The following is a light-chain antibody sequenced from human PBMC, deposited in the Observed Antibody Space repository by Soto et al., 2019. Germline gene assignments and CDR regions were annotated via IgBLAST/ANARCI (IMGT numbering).Light chain of an antibody. J-gene: IGKJ3*01. CDR1: QSIDTY. Sequence: DIQMTQSPSSLSASVGDRVTITCRASQSIDTYLNWYQQKPGKAPNLLIYAASNLQDGDPSRFSGSGSATDFTLTISDLQPEDFETYHYPQSYSSPFAYGPGTTVDIK. V-gene: IGKV1-39*01. CDR2: AAS. CDR3: PQSYSSPFA.